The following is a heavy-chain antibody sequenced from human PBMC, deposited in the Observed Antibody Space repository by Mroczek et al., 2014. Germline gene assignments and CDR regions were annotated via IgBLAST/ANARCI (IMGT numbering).Heavy chain of an antibody. D-gene: IGHD3-10*01. Sequence: VQLVQSGAEVKKPGASVKVSCKASGYTFTSYDINWVRQATGQGLEWMGWMNPNSGNTGYAQKFQGRVTMTRNTSISTAYMELSSLRSEDTAVYYCARVLDIEGSGSTQDYYYYGMDVWGQGTTVTVSS. J-gene: IGHJ6*02. CDR1: GYTFTSYD. V-gene: IGHV1-8*01. CDR2: MNPNSGNT. CDR3: ARVLDIEGSGSTQDYYYYGMDV.